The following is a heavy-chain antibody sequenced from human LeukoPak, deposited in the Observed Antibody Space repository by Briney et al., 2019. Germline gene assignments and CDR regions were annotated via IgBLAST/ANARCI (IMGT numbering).Heavy chain of an antibody. CDR1: GFTFSRFG. CDR3: AKGLHGGVGYGVDV. CDR2: ISGTGGRT. Sequence: GGSLRLSCAASGFTFSRFGMNWVRQAPGKGLEWVSSISGTGGRTYSADSVKGRFTISRDNSKNTLYLQMKNLRVEHTAVYYCAKGLHGGVGYGVDVWGQGTTVSVSS. D-gene: IGHD3-16*01. V-gene: IGHV3-23*01. J-gene: IGHJ6*02.